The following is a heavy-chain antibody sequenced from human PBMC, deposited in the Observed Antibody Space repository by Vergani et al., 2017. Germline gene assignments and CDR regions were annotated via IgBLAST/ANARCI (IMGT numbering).Heavy chain of an antibody. CDR1: GFTFSSYA. V-gene: IGHV3-23*01. CDR2: SSGSGGST. D-gene: IGHD2-15*01. J-gene: IGHJ6*02. CDR3: AKATMGGPYGMDV. Sequence: EVQLLESGGGLVQPGGSLRLSCAASGFTFSSYAMSWVRQAPGKGLEWVSASSGSGGSTYYADSVKGRFTISRDNSKNTLYLQMNSLRAEDTAVYYCAKATMGGPYGMDVWGQGTTVTVSS.